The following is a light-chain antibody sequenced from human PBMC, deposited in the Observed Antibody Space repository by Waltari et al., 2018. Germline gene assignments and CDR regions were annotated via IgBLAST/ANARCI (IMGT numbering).Light chain of an antibody. CDR1: QTVSTIA. J-gene: IGKJ4*01. V-gene: IGKV3-20*01. Sequence: CRTSQTVSTIALSWYQQKPGQAPRVLIYSTYNRATGIPDRFSGSGSGTDFTLTINRLAPEDFAMYYCQQYDGIVVTFGGGTKVEI. CDR3: QQYDGIVVT. CDR2: STY.